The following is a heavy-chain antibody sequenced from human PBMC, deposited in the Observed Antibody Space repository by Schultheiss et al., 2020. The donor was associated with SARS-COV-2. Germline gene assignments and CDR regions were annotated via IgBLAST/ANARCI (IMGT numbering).Heavy chain of an antibody. V-gene: IGHV4-30-4*01. CDR3: ATSASSNYRYKFDY. J-gene: IGHJ4*02. CDR1: GGSISSGDYY. CDR2: IYHSGST. D-gene: IGHD3-16*02. Sequence: SETLSLTCTVSGGSISSGDYYWSWIRQPPGKGLEWIGYIYHSGSTYYNPSLKSRVTISVDTSKNQFSLKLSSVTAADTAVYYCATSASSNYRYKFDYWGQGILVTVSS.